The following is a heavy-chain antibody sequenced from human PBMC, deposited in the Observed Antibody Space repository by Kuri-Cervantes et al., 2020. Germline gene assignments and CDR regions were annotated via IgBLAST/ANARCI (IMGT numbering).Heavy chain of an antibody. J-gene: IGHJ4*02. CDR2: INTDGTTI. CDR3: ARGASGSYYQDY. V-gene: IGHV3-74*01. Sequence: GESLKISCAASGFTFDDYAMHWVRQAPGKGLMWVSRINTDGTTINYADSVKGRFTISRDNAKNTVYLQMNSLRAEDTAVYYCARGASGSYYQDYWGQGTLVTVSS. CDR1: GFTFDDYA. D-gene: IGHD1-26*01.